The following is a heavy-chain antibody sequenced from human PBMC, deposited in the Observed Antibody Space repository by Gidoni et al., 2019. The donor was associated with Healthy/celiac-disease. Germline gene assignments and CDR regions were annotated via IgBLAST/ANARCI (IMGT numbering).Heavy chain of an antibody. Sequence: QVQLVQSGAEVKKPGASVKVSCKASGYPLTSYAMHWVRQAPGQRLEWMGWINAGNGNTKYAQKFQGRVTITRDTSASTAYMELSSLRSEDTAVYYCARSAIEYQLLLVYYFDYWGQGTLVTVSS. J-gene: IGHJ4*02. CDR2: INAGNGNT. CDR3: ARSAIEYQLLLVYYFDY. D-gene: IGHD2-2*01. V-gene: IGHV1-3*01. CDR1: GYPLTSYA.